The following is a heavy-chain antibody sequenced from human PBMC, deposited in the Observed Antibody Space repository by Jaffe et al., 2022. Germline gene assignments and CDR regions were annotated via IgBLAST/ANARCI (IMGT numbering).Heavy chain of an antibody. CDR1: GFTFSGSA. CDR3: TRHVGYCSSTSCRGDDY. J-gene: IGHJ4*02. V-gene: IGHV3-73*02. D-gene: IGHD2-2*01. Sequence: EVQLVESGGGLVQPGGSLKLSCAASGFTFSGSAMHWVRQASGKGLEWVGRIRSKANSYATAYAASVKGRFTISRDDSKNTAYLQMNSLKTEDTAVYYCTRHVGYCSSTSCRGDDYWGQGTLVTVSS. CDR2: IRSKANSYAT.